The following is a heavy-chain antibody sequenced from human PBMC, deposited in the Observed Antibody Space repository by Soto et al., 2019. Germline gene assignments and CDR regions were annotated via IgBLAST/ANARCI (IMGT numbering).Heavy chain of an antibody. CDR1: GGTFSSYT. J-gene: IGHJ6*03. V-gene: IGHV1-69*02. Sequence: GASVKVSCKASGGTFSSYTISWVRQAPGQGLEWMGRIIPILGMANYAQKFQGRVTITADKSTSTAYMELSSLRSEGTAVYYCASDGLADGSSYNYMDVWGKGTTVTVSS. CDR3: ASDGLADGSSYNYMDV. CDR2: IIPILGMA. D-gene: IGHD2-15*01.